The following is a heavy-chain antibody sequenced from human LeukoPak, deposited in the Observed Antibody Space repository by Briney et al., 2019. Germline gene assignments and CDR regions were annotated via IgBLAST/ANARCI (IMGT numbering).Heavy chain of an antibody. D-gene: IGHD3-16*01. CDR3: ARGLALAPLDAFDLWGLAPLDAFDL. CDR1: GYTFTGSY. CDR2: INPYSGDT. Sequence: ASVKVSCKASGYTFTGSYMHWVRQAPGQGLEWMGWINPYSGDTNFPQKFQGRGTMTRDTSISTAYMEVTRLSSDDTGVYLCARGLALAPLDAFDLWGLAPLDAFDLWGEGTMLTVSS. V-gene: IGHV1-2*02. J-gene: IGHJ3*01.